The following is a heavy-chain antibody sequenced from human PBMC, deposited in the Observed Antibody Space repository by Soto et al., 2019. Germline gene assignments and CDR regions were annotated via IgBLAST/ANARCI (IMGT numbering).Heavy chain of an antibody. J-gene: IGHJ6*02. CDR3: TTDQLYDFWRGTSYGMDV. Sequence: EVQLVESGGGLVQPGGSLRLSCAASGFTFSNAWMNWVRQAPGKGLEWVGRIKSKTDGGTTDYAAPVKGRFTISRDDSKNTLYLQMNSLKTEDTAVYYCTTDQLYDFWRGTSYGMDVWGQGTTVTVSS. D-gene: IGHD3-3*01. CDR1: GFTFSNAW. CDR2: IKSKTDGGTT. V-gene: IGHV3-15*07.